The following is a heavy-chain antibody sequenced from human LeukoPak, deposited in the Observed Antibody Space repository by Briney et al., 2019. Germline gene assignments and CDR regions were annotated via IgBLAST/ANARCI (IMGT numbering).Heavy chain of an antibody. CDR2: INWNGGST. D-gene: IGHD2-2*01. CDR1: GFTFDDYG. V-gene: IGHV3-20*04. J-gene: IGHJ3*01. CDR3: ARRMPGDAFDV. Sequence: GGSLRLSCAASGFTFDDYGMNWVRQPPGKGLKWVCNINWNGGSTSYADSLKGRLTISRDDAKSSLYLQMNSLRAEDTAMYFCARRMPGDAFDVWGQGTMVTVSS.